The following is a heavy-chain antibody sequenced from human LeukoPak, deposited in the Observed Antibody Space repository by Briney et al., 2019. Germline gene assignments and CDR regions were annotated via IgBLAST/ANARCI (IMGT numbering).Heavy chain of an antibody. CDR2: INTKTGNP. D-gene: IGHD6-19*01. V-gene: IGHV7-4-1*02. CDR3: AKGGWVAVTGMDS. CDR1: GYTFSDYY. J-gene: IGHJ4*02. Sequence: ASVRVSCKASGYTFSDYYIHWVRQAPGQGPEWMGYINTKTGNPTYAQGFTGRFVFSLDTSVSTAYLQISSLKPEDTGVYYCAKGGWVAVTGMDSWGQGTLVTVSS.